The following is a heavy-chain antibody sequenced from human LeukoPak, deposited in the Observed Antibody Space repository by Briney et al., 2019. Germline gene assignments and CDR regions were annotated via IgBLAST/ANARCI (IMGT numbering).Heavy chain of an antibody. V-gene: IGHV3-30*18. CDR1: GFTFNSYD. Sequence: GRSLRLSCAAPGFTFNSYDMHWVRQAPGKGLEWVAVISYDGSNEYYADSVKGRFTISRDNSKNTLYLQMSSLRPEDTAVYYCANGDCSGTSCYSFDYWGQGTLVTVSS. CDR2: ISYDGSNE. J-gene: IGHJ4*02. D-gene: IGHD2-2*01. CDR3: ANGDCSGTSCYSFDY.